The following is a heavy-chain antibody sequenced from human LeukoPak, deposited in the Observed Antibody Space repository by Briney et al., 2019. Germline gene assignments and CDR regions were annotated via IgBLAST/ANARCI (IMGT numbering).Heavy chain of an antibody. CDR3: ARDRARWQPLGFDP. V-gene: IGHV4-59*01. CDR2: IYYSGST. D-gene: IGHD2-15*01. J-gene: IGHJ5*02. Sequence: PSETLSLTCTVSGGSITSYYWSWIRQPPGKGLEWIGYIYYSGSTNYNPSLKSRVTISVDTSKNQFSLKLSSVTAADTAVYYCARDRARWQPLGFDPWGQGTLVTVSS. CDR1: GGSITSYY.